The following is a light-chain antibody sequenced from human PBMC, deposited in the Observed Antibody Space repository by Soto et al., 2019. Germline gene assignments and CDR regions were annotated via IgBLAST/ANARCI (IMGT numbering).Light chain of an antibody. V-gene: IGKV1-39*01. CDR2: AAS. CDR3: QQYNNWPWT. Sequence: DIQMTQSPSSLSASVGDRVTISCRASQTITTYLNWYQQKPGKAPKLLIYAASSLHSGVPSRFSGSGSGTDFTLTISSLQPEDFAAYYCQQYNNWPWTFGQGTKVEIK. CDR1: QTITTY. J-gene: IGKJ1*01.